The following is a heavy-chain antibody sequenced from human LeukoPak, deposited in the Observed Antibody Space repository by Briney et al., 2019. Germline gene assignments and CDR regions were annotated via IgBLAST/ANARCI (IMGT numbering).Heavy chain of an antibody. Sequence: SETLSLTCSVHGGSFSGYYCSSIRQPPGKVLEWIGEINHSGGTTYNPSLKSRVTISVKTSNTQFSLKLSSVTAADTAVYYCARPVSGSSGWYYNYWGQGTLVTVSS. CDR3: ARPVSGSSGWYYNY. D-gene: IGHD6-19*01. CDR1: GGSFSGYY. V-gene: IGHV4-34*01. J-gene: IGHJ4*02. CDR2: INHSGGT.